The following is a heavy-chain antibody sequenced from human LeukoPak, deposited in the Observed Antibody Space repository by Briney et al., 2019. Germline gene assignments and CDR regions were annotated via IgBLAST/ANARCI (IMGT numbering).Heavy chain of an antibody. CDR2: IYYSGTT. CDR1: GGPISSSSYY. Sequence: SETLSLTCTVSGGPISSSSYYWDWFRQPPGKGREWIGTIYYSGTTYYNLSLKSRVTISVDTSRNQFSLKLSSVTATDTAVYYCARMIGDDAFDIWGQGTMVTVSS. CDR3: ARMIGDDAFDI. D-gene: IGHD3-22*01. J-gene: IGHJ3*02. V-gene: IGHV4-39*01.